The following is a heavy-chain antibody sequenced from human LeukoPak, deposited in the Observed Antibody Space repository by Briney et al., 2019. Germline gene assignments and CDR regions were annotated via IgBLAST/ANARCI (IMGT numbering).Heavy chain of an antibody. CDR3: AKDPRRYSRTGGYFDY. Sequence: GGSLRLSCAASGFTFSGYGMHWVRQAPGKRLERVAFIRYDGSNTYYADSVKGRFTISRDNSKNTLYLQMNSLRAEDTAVYYCAKDPRRYSRTGGYFDYWGQGTLVTVSS. CDR2: IRYDGSNT. D-gene: IGHD6-13*01. CDR1: GFTFSGYG. J-gene: IGHJ4*02. V-gene: IGHV3-30*02.